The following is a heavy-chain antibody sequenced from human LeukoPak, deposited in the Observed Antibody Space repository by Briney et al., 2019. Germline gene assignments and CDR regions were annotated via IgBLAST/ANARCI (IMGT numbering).Heavy chain of an antibody. V-gene: IGHV1-2*06. Sequence: ASVKVSCXASGYTFTAYYMHWVRQAPGQGLEWMGRVNPNSGGTNYAQKFQGRVTMTRDTSINTAYMELSSLRSGDTAVYYCAIIMLENAFDIWGQGTMVIVSS. D-gene: IGHD3-10*02. J-gene: IGHJ3*02. CDR1: GYTFTAYY. CDR3: AIIMLENAFDI. CDR2: VNPNSGGT.